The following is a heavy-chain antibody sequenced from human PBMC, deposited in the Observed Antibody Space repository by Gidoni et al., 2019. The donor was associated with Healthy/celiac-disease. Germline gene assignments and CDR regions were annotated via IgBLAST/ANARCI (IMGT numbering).Heavy chain of an antibody. CDR3: ARDPEFGVDAFDL. CDR1: GFTFSSHW. J-gene: IGHJ3*01. D-gene: IGHD3-16*01. CDR2: IKQDGSEK. V-gene: IGHV3-7*01. Sequence: EMRLVESGGGLVQPGGSLRPPCAASGFTFSSHWMTWVRQAPGKGLEWVANIKQDGSEKKYVDSVKGLFTISRDNAKNSLYLQMNSLRAEDTAVYYCARDPEFGVDAFDLWGQGTMVTVSS.